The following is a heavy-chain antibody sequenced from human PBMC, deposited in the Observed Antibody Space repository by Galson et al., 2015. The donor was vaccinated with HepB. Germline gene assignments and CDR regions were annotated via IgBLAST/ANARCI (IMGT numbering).Heavy chain of an antibody. Sequence: SVKVSCKASGGTFSSYAISWVRQAPGQGLEWMGRIIPILGIANYAQKFQGRVTITADKSTSTAYMELSSLRSEDTAVYYCARGKGGIVVVPAAMSSVSGWFDPWGQGTLVTVSS. D-gene: IGHD2-2*01. CDR1: GGTFSSYA. V-gene: IGHV1-69*04. CDR3: ARGKGGIVVVPAAMSSVSGWFDP. J-gene: IGHJ5*02. CDR2: IIPILGIA.